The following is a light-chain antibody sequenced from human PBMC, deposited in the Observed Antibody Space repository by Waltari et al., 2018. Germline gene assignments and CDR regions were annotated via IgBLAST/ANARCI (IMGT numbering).Light chain of an antibody. CDR1: NRDVGTYTY. J-gene: IGLJ2*01. CDR3: TSYGGVNVLGVL. Sequence: QSALTQPPSASGSPGQPVPLPSAGTNRDVGTYTYASCYQHHPGKAPKLLIYGVTERLPGVPDRFSGSKSGTTASLTVSGLQADDEADYYCTSYGGVNVLGVLFGGGTKLTVL. V-gene: IGLV2-8*01. CDR2: GVT.